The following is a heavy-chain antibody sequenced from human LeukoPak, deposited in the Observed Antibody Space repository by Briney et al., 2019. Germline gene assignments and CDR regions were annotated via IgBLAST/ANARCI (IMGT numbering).Heavy chain of an antibody. CDR1: GFTVSSNY. Sequence: PGGSLRLSSAASGFTVSSNYMSWARQAPGKGLEWVSVIYSGGSTYYADSVKGRFTISRGNSKNTLYLQMNSLRAEDTAVYYCARAGWHDYGDYDYYWGQGTLVTVSS. J-gene: IGHJ4*02. D-gene: IGHD4-17*01. CDR3: ARAGWHDYGDYDYY. CDR2: IYSGGST. V-gene: IGHV3-66*01.